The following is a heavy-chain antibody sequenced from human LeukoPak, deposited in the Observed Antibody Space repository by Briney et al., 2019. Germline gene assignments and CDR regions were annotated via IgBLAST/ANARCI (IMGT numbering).Heavy chain of an antibody. V-gene: IGHV3-30*18. CDR2: ISYGGGNQ. CDR3: AKDRDSSGYLYYFDY. D-gene: IGHD3-22*01. Sequence: AGRSLRLSCAASGFTFSSYGMHWVRQAPGKGLEWVAAISYGGGNQYYADSVKGRFTISRDNSKNTLYLQMNSLRAEDTAVYYCAKDRDSSGYLYYFDYLGQGTLVTVSS. J-gene: IGHJ4*02. CDR1: GFTFSSYG.